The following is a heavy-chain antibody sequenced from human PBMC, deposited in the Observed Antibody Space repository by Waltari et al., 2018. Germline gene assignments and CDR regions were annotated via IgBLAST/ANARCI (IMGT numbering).Heavy chain of an antibody. Sequence: QVQLVQSGAEVKKPGSSVKVSCKASGGTFSSYTIRWVRQAPGQGLEWMGRIIPILGIANYAQKFQGRVTITADKSTSTAYMELSSLRSEDTAVYYCASISVGATTGVDYWGQGTLVTVSS. CDR2: IIPILGIA. CDR1: GGTFSSYT. D-gene: IGHD1-26*01. CDR3: ASISVGATTGVDY. J-gene: IGHJ4*02. V-gene: IGHV1-69*02.